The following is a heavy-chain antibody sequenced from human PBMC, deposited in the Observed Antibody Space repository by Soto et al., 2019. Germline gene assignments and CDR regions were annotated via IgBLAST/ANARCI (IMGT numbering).Heavy chain of an antibody. CDR2: IIPIFGTA. CDR3: SRVVLRFLEWLLMTDAFDI. CDR1: GGTFSSYA. D-gene: IGHD3-3*01. V-gene: IGHV1-69*05. J-gene: IGHJ3*02. Sequence: VASVKVSCKASGGTFSSYAISWVRQAPGQGLEWMGGIIPIFGTANYAQKFQGRVTITTDKSTSTAYMELRSLRSDDTAVYYCSRVVLRFLEWLLMTDAFDIWGQGTMVTVSS.